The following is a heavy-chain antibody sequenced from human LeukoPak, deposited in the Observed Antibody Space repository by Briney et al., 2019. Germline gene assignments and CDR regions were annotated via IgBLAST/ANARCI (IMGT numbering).Heavy chain of an antibody. Sequence: SETLSLTCTVSGGSISSSSYYWGWIRQPPGKGLEWIGSIYYSGSTYYNPSLKSRVTISVDTSKNQFSLKLSSVTAADTAVYYCVRVDGSPDFWGQGTLITVSS. V-gene: IGHV4-39*07. D-gene: IGHD3-22*01. CDR3: VRVDGSPDF. CDR1: GGSISSSSYY. J-gene: IGHJ4*02. CDR2: IYYSGST.